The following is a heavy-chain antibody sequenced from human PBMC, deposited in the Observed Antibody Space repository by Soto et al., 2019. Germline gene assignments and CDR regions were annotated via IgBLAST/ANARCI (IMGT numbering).Heavy chain of an antibody. D-gene: IGHD6-13*01. CDR3: TNWYGPSDY. CDR2: IKSKADGETT. J-gene: IGHJ4*02. V-gene: IGHV3-15*01. Sequence: PGGPLRLPCTVSGFTFSNPWMSWLRQTQGKGLEWVGRIKSKADGETTDYAAPVRGRFTILRDDSKDTLYLQMDSLKTEDTAMYYCTNWYGPSDYWGQGTLVTGSS. CDR1: GFTFSNPW.